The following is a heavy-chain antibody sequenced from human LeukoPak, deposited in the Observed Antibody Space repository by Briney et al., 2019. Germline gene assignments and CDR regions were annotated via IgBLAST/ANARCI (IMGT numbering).Heavy chain of an antibody. V-gene: IGHV1-8*01. Sequence: ASVKVSCKASGYTFTSYDINWVRQATGQGLEWMGWMNPNSGNTGYAQKFQGRVTMTRNTSISTAYMELSSLRSEDTVVYYCAKRLLRDYGGHGAFDIWGQGTMVTVSS. CDR3: AKRLLRDYGGHGAFDI. J-gene: IGHJ3*02. CDR1: GYTFTSYD. D-gene: IGHD4/OR15-4a*01. CDR2: MNPNSGNT.